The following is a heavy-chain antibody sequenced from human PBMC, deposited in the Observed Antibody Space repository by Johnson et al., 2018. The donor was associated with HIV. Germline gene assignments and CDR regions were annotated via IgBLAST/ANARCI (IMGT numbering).Heavy chain of an antibody. D-gene: IGHD2-21*01. Sequence: QVQLVESGGGVDQPGRSLRLSCAASGFTFNSYAMHWVCQAPGKGLEWVAVISYDGSNQYYADSVKGRFTISRDNSKNTLYLQMNSLRAEDTAVYYCAKDVMVIAKHDAFDIWGQGTMVTVSS. CDR1: GFTFNSYA. CDR3: AKDVMVIAKHDAFDI. CDR2: ISYDGSNQ. J-gene: IGHJ3*02. V-gene: IGHV3-30-3*01.